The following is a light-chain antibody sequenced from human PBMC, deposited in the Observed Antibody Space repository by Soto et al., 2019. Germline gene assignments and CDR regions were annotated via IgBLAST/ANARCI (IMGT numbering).Light chain of an antibody. J-gene: IGKJ2*01. CDR1: QRISNY. CDR2: GAS. CDR3: QLSYSYPYT. V-gene: IGKV1-39*01. Sequence: DIQMTQSPSSLSASVGDRVTITCRPSQRISNYLNWYQQIPGKAPRVLIYGASSLQSGVPSRFSCRGAATYFTLTISSLQPEDFAAYYFQLSYSYPYTFGQGTKLDIK.